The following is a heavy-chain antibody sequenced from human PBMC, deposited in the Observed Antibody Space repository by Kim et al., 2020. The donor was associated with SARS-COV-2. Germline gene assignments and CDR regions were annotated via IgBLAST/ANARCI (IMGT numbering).Heavy chain of an antibody. CDR3: ARSRAMTAYYRGLDI. CDR2: IYYSGSA. D-gene: IGHD3-9*01. Sequence: EWIGYIYYSGSANYNSPLKSRVTILVYTPKNQFSLNLSSVTAADTAVYYCARSRAMTAYYRGLDIWGQGTTVSVSS. V-gene: IGHV4-59*01. J-gene: IGHJ6*02.